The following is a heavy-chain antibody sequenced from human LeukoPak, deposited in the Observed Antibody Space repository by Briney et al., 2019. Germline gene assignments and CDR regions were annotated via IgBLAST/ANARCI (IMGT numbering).Heavy chain of an antibody. D-gene: IGHD5-24*01. Sequence: GGSLRLSCAASGFTFSSYSMNWVRQAPGKGLERVSYISSSSSTIYYADSVKGRFTISRDNAKNSLYLPMNCLRDEDTAVYYCARGYTRAFDYWGQGTLVTVSS. V-gene: IGHV3-48*02. CDR2: ISSSSSTI. J-gene: IGHJ4*02. CDR3: ARGYTRAFDY. CDR1: GFTFSSYS.